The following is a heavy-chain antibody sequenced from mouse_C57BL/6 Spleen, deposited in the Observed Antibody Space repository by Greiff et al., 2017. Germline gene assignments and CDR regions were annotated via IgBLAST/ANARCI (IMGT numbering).Heavy chain of an antibody. V-gene: IGHV1-26*01. D-gene: IGHD1-1*01. CDR3: ARLLYGSSPDDWYFDV. J-gene: IGHJ1*03. CDR1: GYTFTDYY. Sequence: EVQLQQSGPELVKPGASVKISCKASGYTFTDYYMNWVKQSHGKSLEWLGDINPNNGGTSYNQKFKGKATLTVDKSSSTAYMELRSLTSEDSAVYYCARLLYGSSPDDWYFDVWGTGTTVTVSS. CDR2: INPNNGGT.